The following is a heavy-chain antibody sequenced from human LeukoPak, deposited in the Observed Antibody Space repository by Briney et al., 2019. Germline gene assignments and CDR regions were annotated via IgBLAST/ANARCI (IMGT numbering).Heavy chain of an antibody. Sequence: SAKASCKASGGTFSSYAISWVRQAPGQGLEWMGRIIPIFGTANYAQKFQGRVTITTDESTSTAYMELSSLRSEDTAVYYCARGAYDSSGYRRRTYYFDYWGQGTLVTVSS. J-gene: IGHJ4*02. CDR2: IIPIFGTA. D-gene: IGHD3-22*01. CDR3: ARGAYDSSGYRRRTYYFDY. V-gene: IGHV1-69*05. CDR1: GGTFSSYA.